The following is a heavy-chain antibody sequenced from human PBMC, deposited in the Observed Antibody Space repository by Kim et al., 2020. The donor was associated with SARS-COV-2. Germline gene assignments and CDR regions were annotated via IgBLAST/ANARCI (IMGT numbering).Heavy chain of an antibody. J-gene: IGHJ5*02. D-gene: IGHD6-6*01. CDR2: ISYDGSNK. Sequence: GGSLRLSCAASGFTFSSYGMHWVRQAPGKGLEWVAVISYDGSNKYYADSVKGRFTISRDNSKNTLYLQMNSLRAEDTAAYYCAKASEYSSSPGKGWFDPWGQGTLVTVSS. CDR3: AKASEYSSSPGKGWFDP. CDR1: GFTFSSYG. V-gene: IGHV3-30*18.